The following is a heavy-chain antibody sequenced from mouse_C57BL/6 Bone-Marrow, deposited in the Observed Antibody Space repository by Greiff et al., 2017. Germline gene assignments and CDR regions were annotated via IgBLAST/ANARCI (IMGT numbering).Heavy chain of an antibody. V-gene: IGHV5-6*01. Sequence: EVQGVESGGDLVKPGGSLKLSCAASGFTFSSYGMSWVRQTPDKRLEWVATISSGGSYTYYPDSVKGRFTISRDNAKNTLYLQMSSLKSEDTAMYYCARREWGQGTLVTVSA. J-gene: IGHJ3*02. CDR1: GFTFSSYG. CDR2: ISSGGSYT. CDR3: ARRE.